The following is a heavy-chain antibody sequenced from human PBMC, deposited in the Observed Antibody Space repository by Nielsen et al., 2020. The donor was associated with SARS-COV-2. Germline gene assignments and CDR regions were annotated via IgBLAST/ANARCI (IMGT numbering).Heavy chain of an antibody. V-gene: IGHV4-30-4*02. J-gene: IGHJ5*02. CDR1: GDSISSGDYY. CDR3: ARERSTSKVPGDPSLPWFDP. Sequence: SETLSLTCTVSGDSISSGDYYWSWIRQPPGKGLEWITYIYHSGSTYYNPSLKSRVSISVDTSKNQFSLKLSSVTAADTAVYYCARERSTSKVPGDPSLPWFDPWGQGTLVTVSS. D-gene: IGHD2-2*01. CDR2: IYHSGST.